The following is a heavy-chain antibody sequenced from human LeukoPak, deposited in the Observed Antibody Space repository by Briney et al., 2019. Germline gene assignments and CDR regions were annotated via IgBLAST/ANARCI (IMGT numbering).Heavy chain of an antibody. J-gene: IGHJ4*02. CDR3: ARELFDFDY. Sequence: GGSLRLSCAASGFTFSSYWMHWVRQAPGKGLVWVSRINSDGSSTTYADSVKGRFTISRDNAKNSLYLQMNSLRAGDTALYYCARELFDFDYWGQGTLVTVSS. D-gene: IGHD3-10*01. CDR2: INSDGSST. CDR1: GFTFSSYW. V-gene: IGHV3-74*01.